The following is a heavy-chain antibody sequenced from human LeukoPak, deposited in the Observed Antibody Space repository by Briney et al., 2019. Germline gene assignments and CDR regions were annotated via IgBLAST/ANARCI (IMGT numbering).Heavy chain of an antibody. Sequence: PSETLSLTCTVSGGSISSSSYYWGWIRQPPGKGLEWIGNFYYSGSTYYNPSLKSRVTIPVDTYKNQFSLKVSSVTAADTAVYYCARLVGATDYFDYWGQGTLVTVSS. CDR2: FYYSGST. CDR3: ARLVGATDYFDY. V-gene: IGHV4-39*01. D-gene: IGHD1-26*01. CDR1: GGSISSSSYY. J-gene: IGHJ4*02.